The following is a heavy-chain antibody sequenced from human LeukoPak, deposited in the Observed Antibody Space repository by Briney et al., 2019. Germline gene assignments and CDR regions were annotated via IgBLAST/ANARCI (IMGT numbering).Heavy chain of an antibody. CDR3: ARAWISSSLYFDV. J-gene: IGHJ2*01. V-gene: IGHV3-74*01. CDR2: IDTDGSNT. CDR1: GFPFSRYW. D-gene: IGHD6-6*01. Sequence: TGGSLRLSCAASGFPFSRYWMHWVRQAPGKGLVWLSRIDTDGSNTFYADSMKGRFTISRDNANNTLYLQMNSLRVEDTAVYYCARAWISSSLYFDVWGRGTLVTVSS.